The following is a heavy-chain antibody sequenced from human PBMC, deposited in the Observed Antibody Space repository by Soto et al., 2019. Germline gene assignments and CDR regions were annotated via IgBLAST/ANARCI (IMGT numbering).Heavy chain of an antibody. D-gene: IGHD6-19*01. CDR2: INVSDGST. Sequence: VAAVKVSSRASGYPFTSYYLHRVRQAPGQGPEWMGRINVSDGSTRYAQNFQGRVTMTRDTSTTTVYMELSPLRSDDTAVYYCAREAAVAGTAFDHWGQGTLVTVSS. V-gene: IGHV1-46*01. CDR3: AREAAVAGTAFDH. J-gene: IGHJ5*02. CDR1: GYPFTSYY.